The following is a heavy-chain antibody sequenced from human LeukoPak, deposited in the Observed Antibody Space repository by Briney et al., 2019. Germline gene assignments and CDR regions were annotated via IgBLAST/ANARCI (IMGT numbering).Heavy chain of an antibody. Sequence: PSETLSLTCAVYGGSFSGYYWSWIRQPPGKGLEWIGEINHSGSTNYNPSLKSRVTISVDTSKNQFSLKLSSVTAADTAVYYCARDLGGWGQGTLVTVSS. CDR2: INHSGST. CDR3: ARDLGG. CDR1: GGSFSGYY. V-gene: IGHV4-34*01. J-gene: IGHJ4*02.